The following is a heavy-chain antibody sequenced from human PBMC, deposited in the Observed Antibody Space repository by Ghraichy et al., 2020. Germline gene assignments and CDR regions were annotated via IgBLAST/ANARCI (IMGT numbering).Heavy chain of an antibody. J-gene: IGHJ6*03. D-gene: IGHD6-19*01. CDR3: AHSFSFDSGWYRNYYYYMDV. Sequence: SGPTLVKPTQTLTLTCTFSGFSLSTSGVGVGWIRQPPGKALEWLALIYWDDDKRYSPSLKSRLTITKDTSKNQVVLTMTNMDPVDTATYYCAHSFSFDSGWYRNYYYYMDVWGKGTTVTVSS. V-gene: IGHV2-5*02. CDR1: GFSLSTSGVG. CDR2: IYWDDDK.